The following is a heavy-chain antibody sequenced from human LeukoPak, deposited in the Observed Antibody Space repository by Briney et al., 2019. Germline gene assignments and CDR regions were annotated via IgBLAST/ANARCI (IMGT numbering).Heavy chain of an antibody. CDR2: INYIGST. CDR1: GGSISSYY. Sequence: SETLSLTSTVSGGSISSYYWSWIRQPPGKGLEWIGYINYIGSTNYNPSLKSRVTISVDTSKNQFSLKLSSVTAADTALYYCARGYSSSWYWFDPWGQGTLVTVSS. D-gene: IGHD6-13*01. V-gene: IGHV4-59*01. CDR3: ARGYSSSWYWFDP. J-gene: IGHJ5*02.